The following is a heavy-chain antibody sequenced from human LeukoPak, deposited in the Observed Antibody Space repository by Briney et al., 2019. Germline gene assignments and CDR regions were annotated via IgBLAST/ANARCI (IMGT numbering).Heavy chain of an antibody. Sequence: SETLSLTCTVSGYSISSGYCWGWIRQPPGKGLEWIGSIYHSGSTYYNPSLKSRVTISVDTSENQFSLKLSSVTAADTAVYYCASGQNYYDSSGYYRVWGQGTLVTVSS. CDR3: ASGQNYYDSSGYYRV. J-gene: IGHJ4*02. V-gene: IGHV4-38-2*02. CDR1: GYSISSGYC. CDR2: IYHSGST. D-gene: IGHD3-22*01.